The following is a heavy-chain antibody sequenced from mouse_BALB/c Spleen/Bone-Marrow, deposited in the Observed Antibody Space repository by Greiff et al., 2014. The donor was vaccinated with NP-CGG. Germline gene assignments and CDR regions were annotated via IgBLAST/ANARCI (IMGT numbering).Heavy chain of an antibody. CDR2: INPSSGYT. CDR1: GYTFTSYT. Sequence: QVQLQQSGAELARPGASVKMSCKASGYTFTSYTMHWVKQRPGQGLEWIGYINPSSGYTNYNQKFKDKATLTADKSSSTAYMQLSSLTSEDSAVYYCSRETPYYGSPYWYLDVWGAGTTVTVSS. J-gene: IGHJ1*01. CDR3: SRETPYYGSPYWYLDV. D-gene: IGHD1-1*01. V-gene: IGHV1-4*01.